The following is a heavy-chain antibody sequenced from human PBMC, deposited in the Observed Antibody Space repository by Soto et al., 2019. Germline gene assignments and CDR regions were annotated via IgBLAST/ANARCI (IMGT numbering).Heavy chain of an antibody. CDR1: GFTFSSHG. D-gene: IGHD3-10*01. CDR3: AKNRQFRSYYESAGHYDN. CDR2: IWCGGSNK. V-gene: IGHV3-33*06. Sequence: GGSLRLSCVASGFTFSSHGMHWVRQAPGKGLEWVSVIWCGGSNKYYVDSVKGRFTISRDNSKNTLYLQMNSLRAEDTAIYYCAKNRQFRSYYESAGHYDNWGQGTLVTVSS. J-gene: IGHJ4*02.